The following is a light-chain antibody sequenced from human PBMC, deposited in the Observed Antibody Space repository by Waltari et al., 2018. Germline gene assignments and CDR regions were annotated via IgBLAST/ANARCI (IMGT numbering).Light chain of an antibody. CDR3: MQSRQPGYT. CDR1: QSLLYNGNAY. J-gene: IGKJ2*01. Sequence: DIVMTQSPLSLPVTPGEQASISCRSSQSLLYNGNAYLSWFVQKPGQFPLLLISLGSSRASGVPDRFSGSVSGTDFTLRISRVEAEDVGLYYCMQSRQPGYTFGQGTRLEIK. V-gene: IGKV2-28*01. CDR2: LGS.